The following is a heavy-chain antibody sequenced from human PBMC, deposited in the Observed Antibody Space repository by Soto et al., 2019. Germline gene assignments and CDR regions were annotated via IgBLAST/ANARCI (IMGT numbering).Heavy chain of an antibody. V-gene: IGHV3-9*01. Sequence: PGGSRRLSGAASGFTFEDYAMHWFRQAPGKGLEWVPAISWNSGNIVFADSVRGRFTISRDNAKNSLYLQINGRRARDTAFYYVAKHQDLKCGGDCERGFDYWGQGTLVTVSS. J-gene: IGHJ4*02. CDR1: GFTFEDYA. D-gene: IGHD2-21*02. CDR3: AKHQDLKCGGDCERGFDY. CDR2: ISWNSGNI.